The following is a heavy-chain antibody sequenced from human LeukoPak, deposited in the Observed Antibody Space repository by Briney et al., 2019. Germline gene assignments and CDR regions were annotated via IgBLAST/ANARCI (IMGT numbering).Heavy chain of an antibody. Sequence: GGSLRLSCAASRFTFSSYSMNWVRQAPGKGLEWVSSISSSSSYIYYADSVKGRFTISRDNAKNSLYLQMNSLRAEDTAVYYCARADIVVVPAATHYYYYGMDVWGKGTTVTVSS. CDR3: ARADIVVVPAATHYYYYGMDV. D-gene: IGHD2-2*01. CDR1: RFTFSSYS. CDR2: ISSSSSYI. V-gene: IGHV3-21*01. J-gene: IGHJ6*04.